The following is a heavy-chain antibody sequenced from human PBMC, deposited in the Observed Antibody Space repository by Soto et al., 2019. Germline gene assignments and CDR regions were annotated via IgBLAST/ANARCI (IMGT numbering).Heavy chain of an antibody. Sequence: ASVKVSCKASGGTFSSYAISWVRQAPGQGLEWMGGIIPIFGTANYAQKSQGRVTITADESTSTAYMELSSLRSEDTAVYYCAREGGYGSGSYYRNDAFDIWGQGTMVTVSS. V-gene: IGHV1-69*13. J-gene: IGHJ3*02. D-gene: IGHD3-10*01. CDR3: AREGGYGSGSYYRNDAFDI. CDR2: IIPIFGTA. CDR1: GGTFSSYA.